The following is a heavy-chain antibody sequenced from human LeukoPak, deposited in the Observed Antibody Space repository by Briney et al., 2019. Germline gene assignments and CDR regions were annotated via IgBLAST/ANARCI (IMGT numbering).Heavy chain of an antibody. V-gene: IGHV3-33*01. CDR1: IYTFSIYN. CDR2: IWHDESKK. J-gene: IGHJ4*02. CDR3: AGSGYPEGLYF. D-gene: IGHD3-22*01. Sequence: GGSLRLSCASSIYTFSIYNMHWAPQARGKGLEWVAIIWHDESKKYCADSVTARFTTSRDNSKTTLYLQMNSLRAEDTAVYYSAGSGYPEGLYFWGQGTLVTVSS.